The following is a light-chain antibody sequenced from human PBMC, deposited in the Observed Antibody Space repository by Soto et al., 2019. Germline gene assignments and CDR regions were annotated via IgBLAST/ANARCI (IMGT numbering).Light chain of an antibody. J-gene: IGKJ1*01. CDR1: KGINNY. CDR2: ATS. V-gene: IGKV1-16*01. Sequence: DIQMTQSPPSLSASVGDRVTITCRASKGINNYLAWFQQQPGTAPKPLIYATSTLHSGVPSRFTGSGSGTEFTLTITSLQPEDFVTYYCQQYNSYPWTFGQGTKVDI. CDR3: QQYNSYPWT.